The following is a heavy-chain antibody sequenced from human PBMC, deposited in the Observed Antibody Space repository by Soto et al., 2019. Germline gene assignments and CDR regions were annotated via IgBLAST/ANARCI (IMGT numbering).Heavy chain of an antibody. CDR3: ARAVVVPAAEYYYYGMDV. Sequence: GASVKVSCKASGYTFTGNYMHWVRQAPGQGLEWMGWINPNSGGTNYAQKFQGRVTMTRDTSISTAYMELSRLRSDDTAVYYCARAVVVPAAEYYYYGMDVWGQGTTVTSP. V-gene: IGHV1-2*02. J-gene: IGHJ6*02. CDR1: GYTFTGNY. CDR2: INPNSGGT. D-gene: IGHD2-2*01.